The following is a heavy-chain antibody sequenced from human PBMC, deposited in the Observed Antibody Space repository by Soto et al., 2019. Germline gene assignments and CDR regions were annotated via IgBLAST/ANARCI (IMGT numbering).Heavy chain of an antibody. D-gene: IGHD6-19*01. J-gene: IGHJ4*02. CDR3: ARGQSGYSSGWSPNDY. CDR2: MNPNSGNT. V-gene: IGHV1-8*01. CDR1: GYTFTSYE. Sequence: QVQLVQSGAEVKKPGASVKVSCKASGYTFTSYEINWVRQATGHGLEWMGWMNPNSGNTGYAQKFQGRVTMTRNTSSSTAYMELSRLRSEDTAVYYCARGQSGYSSGWSPNDYWRQGTLVTVSS.